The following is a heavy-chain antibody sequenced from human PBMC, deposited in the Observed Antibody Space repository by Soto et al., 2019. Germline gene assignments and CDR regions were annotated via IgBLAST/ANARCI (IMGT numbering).Heavy chain of an antibody. CDR3: ARALYFNTVTFDS. CDR2: IYYSGST. J-gene: IGHJ4*02. V-gene: IGHV4-59*01. Sequence: XETLSLTCTVAGGSISSYDWSWIRKPPGKGLDWIGYIYYSGSTNYNPSLKSRVTISVDTSKNQFSLKLSSVTAADTAVYYCARALYFNTVTFDSWGQGNLVTVSS. CDR1: GGSISSYD. D-gene: IGHD4-17*01.